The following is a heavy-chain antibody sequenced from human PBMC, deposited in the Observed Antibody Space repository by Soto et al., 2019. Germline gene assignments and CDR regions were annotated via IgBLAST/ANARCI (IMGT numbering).Heavy chain of an antibody. CDR2: IVVGSGNT. CDR1: GFTFTSSA. J-gene: IGHJ3*02. Sequence: SVKVSCKASGFTFTSSAVQWVRQARGQRLEWIGWIVVGSGNTNYAQKCQERVTITRDMSTSTAYMELSSLRSEDTAVYYCAADRVRDTVVTLDAFDIWGQGTMVTVS. V-gene: IGHV1-58*01. D-gene: IGHD2-21*02. CDR3: AADRVRDTVVTLDAFDI.